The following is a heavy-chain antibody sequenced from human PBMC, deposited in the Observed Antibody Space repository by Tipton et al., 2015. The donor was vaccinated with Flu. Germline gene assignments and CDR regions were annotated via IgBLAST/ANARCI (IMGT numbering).Heavy chain of an antibody. V-gene: IGHV4-59*01. Sequence: TLSLTCTVSGASISSYYWSWIRQPPGKGLEWIGYIYYSGITNYNPSLKSRVTISVDTSKNQFSLRLSSVTAADTAVYYCARGQGNSGWRYFDYWGQGTLVTVSS. J-gene: IGHJ4*02. CDR1: GASISSYY. CDR2: IYYSGIT. CDR3: ARGQGNSGWRYFDY. D-gene: IGHD6-19*01.